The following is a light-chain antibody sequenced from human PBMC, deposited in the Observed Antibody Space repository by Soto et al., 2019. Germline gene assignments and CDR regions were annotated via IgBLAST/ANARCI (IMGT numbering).Light chain of an antibody. CDR1: SSNIGNNY. J-gene: IGLJ2*01. CDR2: ENN. CDR3: GTWDSSLSADVV. Sequence: QSALTQPPSVSAAPGQKVTISCSGSSSNIGNNYVSWYQQLPGTAPKLLIYENNKRPSGIPDRFSGSKSGTSATLGITGLQTRDEADYYCGTWDSSLSADVVFGGGTKVTVL. V-gene: IGLV1-51*02.